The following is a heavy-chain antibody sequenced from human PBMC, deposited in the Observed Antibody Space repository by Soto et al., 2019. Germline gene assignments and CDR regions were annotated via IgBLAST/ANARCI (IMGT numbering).Heavy chain of an antibody. D-gene: IGHD3-16*01. CDR2: ISYDGNYI. CDR3: AKGILSATIGPYAMDV. J-gene: IGHJ6*02. CDR1: GFDFSSYA. V-gene: IGHV3-30*18. Sequence: LRLSCEASGFDFSSYAMHWVRQAPGKGLEWVGVISYDGNYIYYADSVKGRFTISRDNSKNTLYMQVNSLRPEDTAVYYCAKGILSATIGPYAMDVWGQGTTVTVSS.